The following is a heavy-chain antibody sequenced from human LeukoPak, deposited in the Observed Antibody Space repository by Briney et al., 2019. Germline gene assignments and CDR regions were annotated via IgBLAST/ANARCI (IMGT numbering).Heavy chain of an antibody. D-gene: IGHD4-17*01. J-gene: IGHJ4*02. Sequence: GGSLRLSCAASGFTFSSYGMYWVRQAPGKGLEWVAVIWYDGSNKYYADSVKGRFTISRDNSKNTLYLQMNSLRAEDTAVYYCATDYGPLSLDYWGQGTLVTVSS. CDR2: IWYDGSNK. CDR1: GFTFSSYG. V-gene: IGHV3-33*01. CDR3: ATDYGPLSLDY.